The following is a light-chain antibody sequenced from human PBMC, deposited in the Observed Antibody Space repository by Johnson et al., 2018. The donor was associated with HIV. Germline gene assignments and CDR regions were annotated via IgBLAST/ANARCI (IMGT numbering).Light chain of an antibody. J-gene: IGLJ1*01. CDR3: GTWDSSLSAHV. Sequence: QSVLTQPPSVSAAPGQKVTISCSGSSSNIRNNYVSWYQQLPGTAPKLLIYENNKRPSGIPDRFSGSKSGTSATLGITGLQTGDEADYYCGTWDSSLSAHVFGTGTKGTVL. V-gene: IGLV1-51*02. CDR2: ENN. CDR1: SSNIRNNY.